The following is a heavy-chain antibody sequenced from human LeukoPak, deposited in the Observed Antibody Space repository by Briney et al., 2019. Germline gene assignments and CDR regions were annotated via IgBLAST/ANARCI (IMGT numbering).Heavy chain of an antibody. CDR1: GGSISSHY. J-gene: IGHJ6*03. D-gene: IGHD2-15*01. V-gene: IGHV4-59*11. CDR3: ARGSRCSGGSCYAYYYYYMDV. Sequence: SETLSLTCAVSGGSISSHYWSWIRQPPGKGLEWIGYIYYSGSTNYNPSLKSRVTISVDTSKNQFSLKLSSVTAADTAVYYCARGSRCSGGSCYAYYYYYMDVWGKGTTVTVSS. CDR2: IYYSGST.